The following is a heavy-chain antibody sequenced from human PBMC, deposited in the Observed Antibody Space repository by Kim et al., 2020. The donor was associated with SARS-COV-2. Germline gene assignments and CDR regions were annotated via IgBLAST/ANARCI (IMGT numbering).Heavy chain of an antibody. Sequence: SVKVSCKASGGTFSSYAISWVRQAPGQGLEWMGRIIPILGIANYAQKFQGRVTITADKSTSTAYMELSSLRSEDTAVYYCLRSGDTAIARYYYYGMDVWGQGTTVTVSS. D-gene: IGHD5-18*01. V-gene: IGHV1-69*04. CDR1: GGTFSSYA. CDR2: IIPILGIA. CDR3: LRSGDTAIARYYYYGMDV. J-gene: IGHJ6*02.